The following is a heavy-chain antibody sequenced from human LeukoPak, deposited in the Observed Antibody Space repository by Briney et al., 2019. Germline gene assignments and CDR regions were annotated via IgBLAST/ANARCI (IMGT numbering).Heavy chain of an antibody. CDR2: ISGSGGST. Sequence: GGSLRLSRAASGFTFSSYAMSWVRQAPGKGLEWVSAISGSGGSTYYADSVKGRFTISRDNSKNTLYLQMNSLRAEDTAVYYCAKDDYSGYARGAFDIWGQGTMATVSS. V-gene: IGHV3-23*01. CDR1: GFTFSSYA. CDR3: AKDDYSGYARGAFDI. J-gene: IGHJ3*02. D-gene: IGHD5-12*01.